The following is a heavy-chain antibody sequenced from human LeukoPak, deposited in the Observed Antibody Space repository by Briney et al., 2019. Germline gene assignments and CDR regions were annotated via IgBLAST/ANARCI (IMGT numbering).Heavy chain of an antibody. V-gene: IGHV4-30-4*07. J-gene: IGHJ3*02. CDR2: IYYSGST. D-gene: IGHD3-3*02. CDR1: GGSISSGGYS. Sequence: PSETLSLTCAVSGGSISSGGYSWSWIRQPPGKGLEWIGYIYYSGSTYYNPSLKSRVTISVDTSKNQFSLKLSSVTAADTAVYYCASLLAGRDAFDIWGQGTMVTVSS. CDR3: ASLLAGRDAFDI.